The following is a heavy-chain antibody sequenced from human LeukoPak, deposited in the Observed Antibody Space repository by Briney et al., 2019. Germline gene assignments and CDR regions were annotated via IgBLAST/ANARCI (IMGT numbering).Heavy chain of an antibody. D-gene: IGHD1-26*01. Sequence: SETLSLTCTVSGGSISSSSYYWGWIRQPPGKGLEWIGSIYYSGSTYYNPSLKSRVTISVDTSKNQFSLKLSSVTAADTAVYYCARDLPEVGATLGAFDIWGQGTMVTVSS. J-gene: IGHJ3*02. V-gene: IGHV4-39*07. CDR3: ARDLPEVGATLGAFDI. CDR1: GGSISSSSYY. CDR2: IYYSGST.